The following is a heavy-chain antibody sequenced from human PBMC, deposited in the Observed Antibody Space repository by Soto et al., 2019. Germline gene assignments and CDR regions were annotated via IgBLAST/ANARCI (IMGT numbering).Heavy chain of an antibody. Sequence: QVQLVESGGGVVQPGRSLRLSCAASGFTFSSYGRHWVRQAPGKGLEWVAVIWYDGSNKYYADSVKGRFTISRDNSKNTLYLQMNSLRAEDTAVYYCAREGVIVVEGGYYFDYWGQGTLVTVSS. CDR1: GFTFSSYG. CDR3: AREGVIVVEGGYYFDY. D-gene: IGHD3-22*01. V-gene: IGHV3-33*01. CDR2: IWYDGSNK. J-gene: IGHJ4*02.